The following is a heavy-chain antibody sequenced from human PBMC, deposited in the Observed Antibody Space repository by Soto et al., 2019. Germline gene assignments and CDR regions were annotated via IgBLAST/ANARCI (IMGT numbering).Heavy chain of an antibody. CDR3: ANSQSSLYYMDV. V-gene: IGHV3-23*01. Sequence: EVQVLESGGGLVQPGGSLRLSCVGSGFIFSNYAMAWVRQAPGKGLEWVSGFGGSGGTYYADSVKGRYTISRDNSKNTLYLQMNSLRVEDTAVYYCANSQSSLYYMDVWGKGTAVTVSS. CDR2: FGGSGGT. J-gene: IGHJ6*03. CDR1: GFIFSNYA.